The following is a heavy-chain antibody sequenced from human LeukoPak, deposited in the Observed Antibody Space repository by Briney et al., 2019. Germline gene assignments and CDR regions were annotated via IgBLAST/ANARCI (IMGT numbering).Heavy chain of an antibody. Sequence: SETLSLTCAVYGGSFSGYYWSWIRQPPGKGLEWIGEINHSGSTNYNPSLKSRVTISVDTSKNQFSRKLSSVTAADTAVYYCARGHAWQLVNWFEPWGQGTLVTVSS. D-gene: IGHD6-6*01. J-gene: IGHJ5*02. V-gene: IGHV4-34*01. CDR2: INHSGST. CDR3: ARGHAWQLVNWFEP. CDR1: GGSFSGYY.